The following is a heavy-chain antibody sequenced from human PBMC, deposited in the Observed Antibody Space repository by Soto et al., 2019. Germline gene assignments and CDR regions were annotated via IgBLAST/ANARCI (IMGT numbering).Heavy chain of an antibody. D-gene: IGHD3-10*01. CDR1: GYTFSNYG. CDR2: ISAYTGNT. Sequence: QAQLVQSGAEVKEPGTSVKISCKSSGYTFSNYGISWVRQAPGQGLEWMGWISAYTGNTNYAQNLQGRVTMTRDTSTNTAYMELRSLRSEDTAVYYCARVGGIPMVRGVTYYFDYWGQGTLLTVSS. CDR3: ARVGGIPMVRGVTYYFDY. V-gene: IGHV1-18*01. J-gene: IGHJ4*02.